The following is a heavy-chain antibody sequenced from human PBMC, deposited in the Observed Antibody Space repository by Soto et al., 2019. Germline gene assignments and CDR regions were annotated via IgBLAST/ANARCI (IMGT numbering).Heavy chain of an antibody. V-gene: IGHV4-31*03. J-gene: IGHJ4*02. CDR1: GGSISSGGYY. Sequence: QVQLQELGPGLVKPSQTLSLTCTVSGGSISSGGYYWSWIRQHPGKGLEWIGYIYYSGSTYYSPSLKSRVTISVDTSKNQFSLKLSSVTAADTAVYYCARERHDYYDSSGYLDYWGQGTLVTVSS. CDR2: IYYSGST. CDR3: ARERHDYYDSSGYLDY. D-gene: IGHD3-22*01.